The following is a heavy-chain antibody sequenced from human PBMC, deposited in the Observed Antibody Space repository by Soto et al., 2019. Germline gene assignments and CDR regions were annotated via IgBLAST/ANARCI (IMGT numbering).Heavy chain of an antibody. CDR1: GFTFSSYG. D-gene: IGHD1-1*01. CDR2: IWYDGSNK. CDR3: ARDRTGTTEYDAFDI. Sequence: AGGSLRLSCAASGFTFSSYGMHWVRQAPGKGLEWVAVIWYDGSNKYYADSVKGRFTISRDNSKNTLYLQMNSLRAEDTAVYYCARDRTGTTEYDAFDIWGQGTMVTVSS. V-gene: IGHV3-33*01. J-gene: IGHJ3*02.